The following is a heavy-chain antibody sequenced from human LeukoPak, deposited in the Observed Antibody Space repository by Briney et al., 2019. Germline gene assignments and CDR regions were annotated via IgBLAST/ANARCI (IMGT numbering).Heavy chain of an antibody. V-gene: IGHV1-3*01. J-gene: IGHJ4*02. D-gene: IGHD3-22*01. CDR3: ARDFYYYDSSGYRY. Sequence: ASVNVSCKASGYTFTSYAMHWVRQAPGQRLEWMGWINAGNGNTKYSQKFQGRVTITRDTSASTAYMELSSLRSEDTAVYYCARDFYYYDSSGYRYWGQGTLVTVSS. CDR2: INAGNGNT. CDR1: GYTFTSYA.